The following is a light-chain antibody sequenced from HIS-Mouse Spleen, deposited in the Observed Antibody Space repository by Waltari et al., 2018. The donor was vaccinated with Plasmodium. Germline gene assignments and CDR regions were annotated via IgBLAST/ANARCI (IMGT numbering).Light chain of an antibody. V-gene: IGLV3-10*01. CDR2: EDS. J-gene: IGLJ3*02. CDR1: ALPKKY. Sequence: SYELTQPPSVSVSPGQTARITCSGGALPKKYAYWYQQKSGQATVLVIYEDSKRPAGIPERFSGSRSGTMATLTISGAQVEDEADYYCYSTDSSGNHRVFGGGTKLTVL. CDR3: YSTDSSGNHRV.